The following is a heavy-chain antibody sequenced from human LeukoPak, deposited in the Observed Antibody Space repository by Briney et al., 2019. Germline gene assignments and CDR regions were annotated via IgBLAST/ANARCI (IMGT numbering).Heavy chain of an antibody. V-gene: IGHV1-69*06. J-gene: IGHJ5*02. Sequence: SVKVSCKASGGTFSSYAISWVRQAPGQGLEWMGGIIPIFGTANYAQKFQGRVTITADKSTSTVYMELSSLRSEDTAVYYCARDLPYYSSDWFDPWGQGTLVTVSS. CDR1: GGTFSSYA. D-gene: IGHD6-25*01. CDR2: IIPIFGTA. CDR3: ARDLPYYSSDWFDP.